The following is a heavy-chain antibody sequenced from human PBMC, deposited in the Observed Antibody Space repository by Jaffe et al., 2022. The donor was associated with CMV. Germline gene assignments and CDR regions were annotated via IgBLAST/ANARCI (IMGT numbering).Heavy chain of an antibody. Sequence: QVQLQQWGAGLLKPSETLSLTCAVYGGSFSGYYWSWIRQPPGKGLEWIGEINHSGSTNYNPSLKSRVTISVDTSKNQFSLKLSSVTAADTAVYYCARGALFGVVRPPWDYYYGMDVWGQGTTVTVSS. V-gene: IGHV4-34*01. J-gene: IGHJ6*02. CDR3: ARGALFGVVRPPWDYYYGMDV. CDR2: INHSGST. CDR1: GGSFSGYY. D-gene: IGHD3-3*01.